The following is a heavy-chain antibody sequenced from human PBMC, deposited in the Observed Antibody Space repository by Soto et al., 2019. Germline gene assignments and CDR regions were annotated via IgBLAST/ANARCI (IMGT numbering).Heavy chain of an antibody. CDR2: IFSNDEK. CDR1: GFSISSVTMG. D-gene: IGHD3-10*01. V-gene: IGHV2-26*01. CDR3: VRTPRKPVMSFGELPYGSFDR. J-gene: IGHJ3*01. Sequence: VTLKESGPVVVKPTETLTLTCTVSGFSISSVTMGVNWIRQPPGRALEWLANIFSNDEKSYTPSLERRLTISKDTSKSQVVLVMTNMDPVDTGTYYCVRTPRKPVMSFGELPYGSFDRWGRGTMVTVSS.